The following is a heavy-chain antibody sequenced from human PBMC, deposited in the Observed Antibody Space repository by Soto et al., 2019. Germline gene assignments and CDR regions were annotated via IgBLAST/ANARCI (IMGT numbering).Heavy chain of an antibody. J-gene: IGHJ3*02. V-gene: IGHV3-7*03. CDR3: ARDLEAFDM. CDR1: GFPFSGNW. Sequence: EVQLVESGGGLVQPGGSLRLSCAASGFPFSGNWMSWVRQAPGKGLEWVANIKQDGSEKYYVDSVRGRFSISRDNAKRSLFLQMNTLRADDTAVYYCARDLEAFDMWGQGIMVTVSS. CDR2: IKQDGSEK.